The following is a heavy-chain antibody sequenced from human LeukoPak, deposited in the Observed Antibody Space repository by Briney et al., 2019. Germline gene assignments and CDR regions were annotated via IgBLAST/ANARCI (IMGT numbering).Heavy chain of an antibody. J-gene: IGHJ4*02. CDR2: IDHSGSA. V-gene: IGHV4-34*01. D-gene: IGHD6-13*01. CDR3: ARVQQLADFDY. CDR1: GGSFNGYY. Sequence: SETLSLTCTVSGGSFNGYYWSWIRQPPGKGLEWIGEIDHSGSATYNPSLQSRVIISKDKSNNQFSLKLNSVTAADTAVYYCARVQQLADFDYWGQGNLVTVSS.